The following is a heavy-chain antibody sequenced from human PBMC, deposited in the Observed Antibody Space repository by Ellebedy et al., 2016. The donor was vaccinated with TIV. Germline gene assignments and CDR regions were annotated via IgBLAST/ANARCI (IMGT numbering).Heavy chain of an antibody. CDR1: GGSFSGYY. V-gene: IGHV4-34*01. D-gene: IGHD3-22*01. CDR3: VRGPYDGTGYYYPH. CDR2: INHSGST. J-gene: IGHJ4*02. Sequence: GSLRLXXAVYGGSFSGYYWTWIRQPPGKGLEWIGEINHSGSTNCNPSLKSRVTISIDTSKNQFSLKLSSVTAADTAVYYCVRGPYDGTGYYYPHWGQGILVTVSS.